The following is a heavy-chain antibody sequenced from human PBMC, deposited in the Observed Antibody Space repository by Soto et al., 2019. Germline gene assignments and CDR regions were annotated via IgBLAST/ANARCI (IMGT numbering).Heavy chain of an antibody. CDR2: FDPEAGET. D-gene: IGHD2-21*02. V-gene: IGHV1-24*01. CDR1: GYRVADLS. Sequence: QVQLVQSGAEVKKPGASVKVSCQVSGYRVADLSIQWVRQAPGKELDWMGGFDPEAGETVYAQKFQGRVSVTEDTSTDTAYMELRSLTSEDTAVYYCARWGSPLTHQWLPALRSWGQGTLVTVSS. J-gene: IGHJ5*02. CDR3: ARWGSPLTHQWLPALRS.